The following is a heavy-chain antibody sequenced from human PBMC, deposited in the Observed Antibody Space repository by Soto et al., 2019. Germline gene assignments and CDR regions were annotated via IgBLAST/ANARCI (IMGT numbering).Heavy chain of an antibody. D-gene: IGHD2-15*01. Sequence: PSATLSLTCTFSGGTIRSSSCHRGWIRQPPGKGLEWIASIKYSGTTFYNPSLKSRVTLSVDTSKNQFALKLTSVAAADTAVYYCASALYCSGGSCSFDPWGQGTLVTVSA. V-gene: IGHV4-39*06. CDR3: ASALYCSGGSCSFDP. CDR2: IKYSGTT. J-gene: IGHJ5*02. CDR1: GGTIRSSSCH.